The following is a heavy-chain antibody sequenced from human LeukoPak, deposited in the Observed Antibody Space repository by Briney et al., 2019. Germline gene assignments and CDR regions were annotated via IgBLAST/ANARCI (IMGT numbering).Heavy chain of an antibody. CDR2: INPNSGGT. CDR3: ARREARYGSGSYLVGDY. D-gene: IGHD3-10*01. Sequence: ASVKVSCTTSGYTFTGYYMHWVRQAPGQGLEWMGWINPNSGGTNYAQKFQGRVTMTRDTSISTAYMELGRLRSDDTAVYYCARREARYGSGSYLVGDYWGQGTLVTVSS. CDR1: GYTFTGYY. V-gene: IGHV1-2*02. J-gene: IGHJ4*02.